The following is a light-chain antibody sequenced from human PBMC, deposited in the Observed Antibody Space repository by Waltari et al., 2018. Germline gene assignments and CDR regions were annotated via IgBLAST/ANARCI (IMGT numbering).Light chain of an antibody. CDR1: SSDTGSDHL. V-gene: IGLV2-23*02. Sequence: QSALTQPASVSGSPGQSLTIPCSGVSSDTGSDHLVSWYQQHPDRAPKLIVYETTKRPSGVSHRFSGSKSANTASLTISGLQAEDEAEYYCCSYGDTGTVIFGGGTKLTVL. CDR3: CSYGDTGTVI. J-gene: IGLJ2*01. CDR2: ETT.